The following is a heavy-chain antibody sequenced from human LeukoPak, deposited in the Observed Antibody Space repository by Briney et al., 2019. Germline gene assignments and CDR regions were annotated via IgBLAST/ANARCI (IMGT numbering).Heavy chain of an antibody. V-gene: IGHV1-46*01. CDR1: GYTFTSYY. J-gene: IGHJ6*02. Sequence: ASVKVSCKASGYTFTSYYMHWVRQAPGQGLEWMGIINPSGGSTSYAQKFQGRVTMTRDTSTSTVYMELSSLRSEDTAVYYCARGRVTKQYYYYYYGMDVWGQGTTVTVSS. CDR2: INPSGGST. CDR3: ARGRVTKQYYYYYYGMDV.